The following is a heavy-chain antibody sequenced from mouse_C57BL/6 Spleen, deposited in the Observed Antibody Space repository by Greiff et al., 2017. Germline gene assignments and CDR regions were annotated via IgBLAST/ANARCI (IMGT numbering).Heavy chain of an antibody. Sequence: DVKLVESGGGLVKPGGSLKLSCAASGFTFSSYAMSWVRQTPEKRLEWVATISDGGSYTYYPDNVKGRFTISRDNAKNNLYLQMSHLKSEDTAMYYCARDPGNYYGSSSYYFDYWGQGTTLTVSS. J-gene: IGHJ2*01. CDR2: ISDGGSYT. CDR3: ARDPGNYYGSSSYYFDY. D-gene: IGHD1-1*01. V-gene: IGHV5-4*01. CDR1: GFTFSSYA.